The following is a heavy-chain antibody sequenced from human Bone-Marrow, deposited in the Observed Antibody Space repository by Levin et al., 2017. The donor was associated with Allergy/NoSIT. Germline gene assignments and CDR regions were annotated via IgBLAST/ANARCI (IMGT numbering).Heavy chain of an antibody. D-gene: IGHD5-18*01. CDR1: GYTFTGYH. Sequence: VASVKVSCKTSGYTFTGYHIHWIRQAPGQGLEWMGWINPNSGGTNYPQKFQGRVAMPRDTSIITVYMALSGLNSGETDVYYWARDTVMVTDAFEIWGQGTLVAVSS. CDR2: INPNSGGT. J-gene: IGHJ3*02. CDR3: ARDTVMVTDAFEI. V-gene: IGHV1-2*02.